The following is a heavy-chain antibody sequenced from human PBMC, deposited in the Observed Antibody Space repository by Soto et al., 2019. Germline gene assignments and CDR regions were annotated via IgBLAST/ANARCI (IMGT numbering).Heavy chain of an antibody. Sequence: GGSLRLSXAASRYTFKSHGLSWVRQAPGKGLEWVSTIDSSGVNTHYADSVKGRFTISRDNSRNTLHLQMHDLRADHTALYYCVSWVSAHFDYWGQGTVVTVSS. CDR3: VSWVSAHFDY. CDR1: RYTFKSHG. J-gene: IGHJ4*02. CDR2: IDSSGVNT. D-gene: IGHD3-16*01. V-gene: IGHV3-23*01.